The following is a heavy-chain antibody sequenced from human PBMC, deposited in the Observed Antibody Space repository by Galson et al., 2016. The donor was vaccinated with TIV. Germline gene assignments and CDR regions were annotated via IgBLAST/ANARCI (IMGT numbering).Heavy chain of an antibody. CDR3: ARDDGSTIGSNL. D-gene: IGHD3-10*01. Sequence: SVKVSCKASGYTFTDYYVHWVRQAPGQGLEWMAWTNPNSGGTIYEQKFQGRVTMTRVTSIRTAFMEVKKLRYDDTALYFCARDDGSTIGSNLWGQRTLVTVSS. J-gene: IGHJ1*01. CDR1: GYTFTDYY. V-gene: IGHV1-2*02. CDR2: TNPNSGGT.